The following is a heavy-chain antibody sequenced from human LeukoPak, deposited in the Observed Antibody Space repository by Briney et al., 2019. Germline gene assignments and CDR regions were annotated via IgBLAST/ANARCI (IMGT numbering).Heavy chain of an antibody. D-gene: IGHD3-16*01. CDR2: ITTYNGNT. Sequence: ASVKVSCKASGYTFTSYGISWVRQAPGQGLEWMGWITTYNGNTHYAQNLQGRVTMTTDTSTSTAYMELRSLRSDDTAVYYCAREGDDWYFDYWGQGTLVTVSS. J-gene: IGHJ4*02. CDR1: GYTFTSYG. CDR3: AREGDDWYFDY. V-gene: IGHV1-18*01.